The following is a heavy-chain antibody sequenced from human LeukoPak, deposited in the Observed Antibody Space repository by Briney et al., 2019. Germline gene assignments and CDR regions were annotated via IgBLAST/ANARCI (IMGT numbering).Heavy chain of an antibody. J-gene: IGHJ4*02. CDR1: GFTFSSFA. D-gene: IGHD3-16*02. CDR3: AKDAIGQYRPYYFDC. Sequence: GGSLRLSSAASGFTFSSFAMSWVRQAPGKGLEWVSSISGSGESTYYADYVKGRFTVSRDNSKNTLNLQLNSLRAEDTAVYYCAKDAIGQYRPYYFDCWGQGTLVTVSS. V-gene: IGHV3-23*01. CDR2: ISGSGEST.